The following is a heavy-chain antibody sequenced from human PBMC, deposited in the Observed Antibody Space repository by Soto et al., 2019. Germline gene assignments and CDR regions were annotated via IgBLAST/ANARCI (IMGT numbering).Heavy chain of an antibody. Sequence: GGCPALFRAACGFTFSGSAMHWVRQGSGKGLEWVGRIRIKTNSYATAYAASVKGRFTISRDDSKNTAYLQMNSLKTEDTAVYYCTESCSDACPEYSGLRPLVTRSS. CDR2: IRIKTNSYAT. CDR3: TESCSDACPEY. CDR1: GFTFSGSA. D-gene: IGHD2-21*01. V-gene: IGHV3-73*01. J-gene: IGHJ4*02.